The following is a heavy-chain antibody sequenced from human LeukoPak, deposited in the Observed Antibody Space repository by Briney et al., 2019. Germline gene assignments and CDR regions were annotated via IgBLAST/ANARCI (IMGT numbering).Heavy chain of an antibody. CDR1: GGSISSYY. V-gene: IGHV4-59*01. CDR2: IYYSGST. CDR3: ARGGATIDY. Sequence: SETLSLTCTVSGGSISSYYWSWIRQPPGKGLEWIGYIYYSGSTNYNPSLKSRVTISVDTSKNQFSLKLSSVTAADTAVYYCARGGATIDYWGQGTLVTVSS. D-gene: IGHD1-26*01. J-gene: IGHJ4*02.